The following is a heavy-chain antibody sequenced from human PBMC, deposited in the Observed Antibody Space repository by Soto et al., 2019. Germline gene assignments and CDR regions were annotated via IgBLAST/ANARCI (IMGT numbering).Heavy chain of an antibody. V-gene: IGHV3-30*18. CDR2: VSYDGSSQ. J-gene: IGHJ4*02. CDR1: GFTFNKHG. CDR3: AKAHGYSSGWRADS. Sequence: QVQLVESGGGVVQPGRSLRLSCAASGFTFNKHGMHWVRQAPGKGLEWVAVVSYDGSSQYYADSVKGRFTISRDNSKNMLYLQMTSLGREDAAVYYCAKAHGYSSGWRADSWGQGTRVTGSA. D-gene: IGHD6-19*01.